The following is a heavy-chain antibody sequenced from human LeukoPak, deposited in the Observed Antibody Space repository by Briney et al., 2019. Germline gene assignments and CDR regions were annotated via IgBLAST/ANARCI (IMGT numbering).Heavy chain of an antibody. D-gene: IGHD1-26*01. Sequence: GGSLRLSCAASGFTFSSYSMNWVRQAPGKGLEWVSSISSSSSYIYYVDSVKGRFTISRDNAKNSLYLQMNSLRVGDTAVYYCARSGDNYYYHYMDVWGKGTTVTVSS. CDR3: ARSGDNYYYHYMDV. J-gene: IGHJ6*03. CDR2: ISSSSSYI. V-gene: IGHV3-21*01. CDR1: GFTFSSYS.